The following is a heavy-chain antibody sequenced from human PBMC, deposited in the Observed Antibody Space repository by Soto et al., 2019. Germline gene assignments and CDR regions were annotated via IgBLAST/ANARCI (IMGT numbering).Heavy chain of an antibody. J-gene: IGHJ4*02. V-gene: IGHV4-4*02. D-gene: IGHD7-27*01. Sequence: SETLSLTCAVSSGSISSSNWWSWVRQPAGKGLEWIGEIYHSGSTNYNPSLKSRDTISVDTSKNQFSLKLSSVTAADTAVYYCARSLKMSWGRNKYFDYWAQGTLVTVSS. CDR1: SGSISSSNW. CDR3: ARSLKMSWGRNKYFDY. CDR2: IYHSGST.